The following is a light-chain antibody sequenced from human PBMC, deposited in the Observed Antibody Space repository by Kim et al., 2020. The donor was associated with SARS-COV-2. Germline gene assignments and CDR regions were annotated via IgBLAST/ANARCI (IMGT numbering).Light chain of an antibody. CDR2: GKN. Sequence: SSELTQDPAVSVALGQTVRITCQGDSLRSYYATWYQQKPGQAPILVIYGKNNRPSGIPDRFSGSSSGNTASFTITGTQAGAEADYYCNSRDSNNNVLFGG. V-gene: IGLV3-19*01. CDR1: SLRSYY. J-gene: IGLJ2*01. CDR3: NSRDSNNNVL.